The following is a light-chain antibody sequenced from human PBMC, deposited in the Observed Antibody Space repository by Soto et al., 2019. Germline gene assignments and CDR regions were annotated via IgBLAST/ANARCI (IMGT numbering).Light chain of an antibody. J-gene: IGKJ2*01. CDR3: QQYNNWPPYT. V-gene: IGKV3-15*01. Sequence: EIVMTQSPATLSVSPGERATLSCRASQSVSSNLAWYQQKPGQAPRLLIYGASTRATGIPARFSGSGSGTEFTLTISSLQSEDFAVYYCQQYNNWPPYTFGKGTKLETK. CDR1: QSVSSN. CDR2: GAS.